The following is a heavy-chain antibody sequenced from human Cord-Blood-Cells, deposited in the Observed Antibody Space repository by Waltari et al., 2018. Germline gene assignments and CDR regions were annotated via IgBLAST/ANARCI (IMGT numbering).Heavy chain of an antibody. D-gene: IGHD1-1*01. CDR2: INPNRGGT. CDR3: ARDLGTTGTTGY. J-gene: IGHJ4*02. Sequence: QVQLVQSGAEVKKPGASVKVSCKASGYTFTGYYMHWVRQAPGQGREWMGWINPNRGGTNYARKFQGRVTMTRDTSISTAYMELSRLRSDDTAVYYCARDLGTTGTTGYWGQGTLVTVSS. V-gene: IGHV1-2*02. CDR1: GYTFTGYY.